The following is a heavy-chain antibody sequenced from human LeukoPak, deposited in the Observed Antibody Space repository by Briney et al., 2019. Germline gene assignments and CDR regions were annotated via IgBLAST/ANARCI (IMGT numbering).Heavy chain of an antibody. D-gene: IGHD5-18*01. CDR1: GFTFSSYA. Sequence: GGSLRLSCAASGFTFSSYAMSWVRQAPGKGLEWVSAISGSGGSTYYADSVKGRFTISRDNSKDTLYLQMNSLRAEDTAVYYCAKDPVRGYSYGGFDYWGQGTLVTVSS. J-gene: IGHJ4*02. CDR3: AKDPVRGYSYGGFDY. V-gene: IGHV3-23*01. CDR2: ISGSGGST.